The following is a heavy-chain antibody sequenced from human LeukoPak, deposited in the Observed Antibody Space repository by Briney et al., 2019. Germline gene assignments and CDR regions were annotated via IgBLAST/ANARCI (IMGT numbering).Heavy chain of an antibody. V-gene: IGHV3-21*01. CDR1: GFTFSSYS. Sequence: GGSLGLSCAASGFTFSSYSMNWVRQAPGKGLEWVSSISSSSSYIYYADSVKGRFTISRDNAKNSLYLQMNSLRAEDTAVYYCARKNWNGDFDYWGQGTLVTVSS. CDR3: ARKNWNGDFDY. J-gene: IGHJ4*02. D-gene: IGHD1-1*01. CDR2: ISSSSSYI.